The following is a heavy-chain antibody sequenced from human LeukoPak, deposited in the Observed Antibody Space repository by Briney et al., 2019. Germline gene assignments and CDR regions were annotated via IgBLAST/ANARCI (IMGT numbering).Heavy chain of an antibody. CDR2: ISYDGSNK. D-gene: IGHD1-26*01. CDR3: ARDTQNSGSYYFDY. CDR1: GLTISTYG. V-gene: IGHV3-30*03. Sequence: GGSLRLSCAASGLTISTYGMHWVRQAPGKGLEWVAVISYDGSNKYYADSVEGRFTISRDNSKNTLYLQMNSLRAEDTAVYYCARDTQNSGSYYFDYWGQGTLVTVSS. J-gene: IGHJ4*02.